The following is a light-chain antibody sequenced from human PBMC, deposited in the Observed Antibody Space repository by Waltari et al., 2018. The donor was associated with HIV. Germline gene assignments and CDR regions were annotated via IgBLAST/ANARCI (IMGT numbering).Light chain of an antibody. V-gene: IGLV3-25*03. CDR2: KDT. Sequence: SYELTQPPSVSVSPGPPARITCSGDALPKQYVSWYQQKPGQAPVLVIYKDTERPSGIPERFSGSSSGTTVMLTISGVQAEDEADYYCHSADGSATYVFGTGTKVTVL. J-gene: IGLJ1*01. CDR3: HSADGSATYV. CDR1: ALPKQY.